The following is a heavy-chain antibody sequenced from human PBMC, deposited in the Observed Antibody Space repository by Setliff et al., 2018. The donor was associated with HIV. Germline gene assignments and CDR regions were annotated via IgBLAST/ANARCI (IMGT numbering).Heavy chain of an antibody. Sequence: GGSLRLSCAASGFTFSSYSMNWVRQAPGKGLEWVSYISSSSGTIYYADSVKGRFTIFRDKSTNIVYLQMYSLRTEDTAVYYCAKGIKWLAPWGQGTPVTVSS. CDR3: AKGIKWLAP. J-gene: IGHJ5*02. D-gene: IGHD2-15*01. CDR2: ISSSSGTI. V-gene: IGHV3-48*01. CDR1: GFTFSSYS.